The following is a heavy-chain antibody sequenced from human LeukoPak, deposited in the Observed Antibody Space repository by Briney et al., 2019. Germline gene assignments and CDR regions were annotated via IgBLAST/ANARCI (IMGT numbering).Heavy chain of an antibody. D-gene: IGHD3-16*01. CDR2: ISPSGGIT. V-gene: IGHV3-23*01. Sequence: GGSLRLSCAASGFPFSSHGMNWVRQAPGKGLEWVSGISPSGGITYYTDSVKGRFTISRDNSKNTQSLQMNSLRAEDTAVYYCANDDDWGRYKHWGQGTLVTVSS. CDR3: ANDDDWGRYKH. CDR1: GFPFSSHG. J-gene: IGHJ1*01.